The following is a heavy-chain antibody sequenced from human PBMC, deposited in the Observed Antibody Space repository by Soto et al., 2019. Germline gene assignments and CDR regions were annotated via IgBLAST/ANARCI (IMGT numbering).Heavy chain of an antibody. J-gene: IGHJ5*02. D-gene: IGHD3-10*01. V-gene: IGHV4-39*01. CDR3: ARHRGPMVRGVISNGFDP. CDR2: IYYSGST. CDR1: GGSISSSSYY. Sequence: QLQLQEAGPGLVKPSETLSLTCTVSGGSISSSSYYWGWIRQPSGKVLEWIGSIYYSGSTYYNPSRKSRVTISVDTSKKQFSLKLSSVTAADTAVYYCARHRGPMVRGVISNGFDPWGQGPLVTVSA.